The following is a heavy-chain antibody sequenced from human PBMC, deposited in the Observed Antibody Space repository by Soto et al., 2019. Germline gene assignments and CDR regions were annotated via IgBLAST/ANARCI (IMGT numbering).Heavy chain of an antibody. Sequence: SATLSLTCTVSGGSISSTSYYWGWIRQPPGKGLEWIGTIYYSGSTYYNPSLKSRVTISVDTSKNQFSLKLSSATAADTAVFYCARRPNSSGSDYYFDYWGQGALVTVS. J-gene: IGHJ4*02. CDR3: ARRPNSSGSDYYFDY. CDR1: GGSISSTSYY. D-gene: IGHD6-19*01. V-gene: IGHV4-39*01. CDR2: IYYSGST.